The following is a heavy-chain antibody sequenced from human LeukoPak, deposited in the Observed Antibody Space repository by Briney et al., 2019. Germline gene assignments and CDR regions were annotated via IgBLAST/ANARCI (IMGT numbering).Heavy chain of an antibody. CDR3: ARPSNPSYYYYGMDV. V-gene: IGHV3-30-3*01. CDR2: ISYDGSNK. D-gene: IGHD4-4*01. Sequence: GGSLRLSCAASGFTFSSYAMHWVRQAPGKGLEWVAVISYDGSNKYYADSVKGRFTISRDNSKNTLYLQMNSLRAEDTAVYYCARPSNPSYYYYGMDVWGQGTTVTVSS. CDR1: GFTFSSYA. J-gene: IGHJ6*02.